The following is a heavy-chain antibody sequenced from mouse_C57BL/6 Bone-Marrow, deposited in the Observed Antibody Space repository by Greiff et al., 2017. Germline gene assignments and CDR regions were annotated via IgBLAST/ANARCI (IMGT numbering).Heavy chain of an antibody. CDR1: GFTFSDYG. CDR2: ISSGSSTL. D-gene: IGHD5-1-1*01. CDR3: ARWYCKYDGAWFAY. J-gene: IGHJ3*01. V-gene: IGHV5-17*01. Sequence: EVQGVESGGGLVKPGGSLKLSCAASGFTFSDYGMHWVRQAPEKGLEWVAYISSGSSTLYYAVTVKGRFTISRDNAKNTLFLQMTSLRSEDTALYYCARWYCKYDGAWFAYWGQGTLVTVSA.